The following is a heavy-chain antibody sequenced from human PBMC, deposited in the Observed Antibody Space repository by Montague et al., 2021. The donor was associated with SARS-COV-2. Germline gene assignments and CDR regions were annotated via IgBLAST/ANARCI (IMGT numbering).Heavy chain of an antibody. CDR1: GASISSGGYH. J-gene: IGHJ3*02. CDR2: IYTSLTI. Sequence: TLSLTCTVSGASISSGGYHWSWLRQPAGKALEWIGHIYTSLTINYNPSLESRATMSMDTSKNHSSLSLRSVSAADTATYYCGCSDRFDVVDIWGQGTMVIVSA. D-gene: IGHD3-10*02. V-gene: IGHV4-61*09. CDR3: GCSDRFDVVDI.